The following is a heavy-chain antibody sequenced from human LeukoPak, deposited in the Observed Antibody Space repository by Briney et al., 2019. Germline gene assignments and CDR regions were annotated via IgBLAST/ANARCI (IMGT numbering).Heavy chain of an antibody. CDR1: GGTFSSYA. CDR3: ARDRRPITMVRGADGRNWFDP. CDR2: IIPILGIA. Sequence: ASVKVSCKASGGTFSSYAISWVRQAPGQGLEWMGRIIPILGIANYAQKFQGRVTITADKSTSTAYMELSSLRSEDTAVYYCARDRRPITMVRGADGRNWFDPWGQGTLVTVSS. V-gene: IGHV1-69*04. D-gene: IGHD3-10*01. J-gene: IGHJ5*02.